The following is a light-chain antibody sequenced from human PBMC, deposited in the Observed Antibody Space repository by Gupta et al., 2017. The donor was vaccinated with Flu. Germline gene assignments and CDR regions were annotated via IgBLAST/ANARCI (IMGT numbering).Light chain of an antibody. J-gene: IGKJ4*01. Sequence: EIILTQSPATLSVSPGERVTLSCRASEDVNTKLAWYRQKPGQAPRLLISGASTRATGIPDRFSGSGYGTEFTLTSTSRQSEDFAVYCWQQDNSLLTFGGGTKVEIK. CDR2: GAS. CDR1: EDVNTK. V-gene: IGKV3-15*01. CDR3: QQDNSLLT.